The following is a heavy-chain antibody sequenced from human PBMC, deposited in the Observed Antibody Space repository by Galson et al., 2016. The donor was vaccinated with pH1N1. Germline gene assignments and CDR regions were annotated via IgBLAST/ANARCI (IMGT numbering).Heavy chain of an antibody. J-gene: IGHJ4*02. CDR2: IDPFDSYT. D-gene: IGHD3-22*01. CDR3: ARPTYYDSSPIDF. V-gene: IGHV5-10-1*01. Sequence: QSGAEVKKPGESLRISCKGSGYNIASYWIAWVRQMPGRGLEWMGKIDPFDSYTNYSPSFQGHVTISADKSINTDYLQWNTLSASDTAMYFCARPTYYDSSPIDFWGQGTLVTVSS. CDR1: GYNIASYW.